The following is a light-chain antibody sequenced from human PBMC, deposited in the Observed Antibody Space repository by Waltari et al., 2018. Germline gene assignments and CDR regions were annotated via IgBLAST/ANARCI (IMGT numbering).Light chain of an antibody. CDR3: QQYHNWPPLT. Sequence: EIVMTQSPATLSGSPGERATLSCRPRHSATKNLAWYQQKPGQAPRLLISGASTRATGIPVRFIGSGFGTEFTLTITSLQSEDFAVYYCQQYHNWPPLTFGGGTKVDIK. CDR2: GAS. V-gene: IGKV3-15*01. CDR1: HSATKN. J-gene: IGKJ4*01.